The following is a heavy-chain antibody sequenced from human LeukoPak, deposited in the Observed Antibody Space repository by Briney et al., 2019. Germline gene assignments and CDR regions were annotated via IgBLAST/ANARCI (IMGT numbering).Heavy chain of an antibody. Sequence: GRSLRLSCTASGFTFGDYAMSWVRQAPGKGLEWVGFIRSKAYGGTTEYAASVKGRFTISRDDSKSIAYLQMNSLKTEDRAVYYCTSSPHIVVVPAIPDYWGQGTLVTVSS. CDR3: TSSPHIVVVPAIPDY. J-gene: IGHJ4*02. D-gene: IGHD2-21*02. V-gene: IGHV3-49*04. CDR1: GFTFGDYA. CDR2: IRSKAYGGTT.